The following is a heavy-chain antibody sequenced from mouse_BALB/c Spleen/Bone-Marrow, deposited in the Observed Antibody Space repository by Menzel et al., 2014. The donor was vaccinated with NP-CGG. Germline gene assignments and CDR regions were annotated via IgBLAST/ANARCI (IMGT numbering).Heavy chain of an antibody. V-gene: IGHV2-9*02. J-gene: IGHJ3*01. CDR1: EFSLTSYG. CDR3: ARGGSSRAWFAY. D-gene: IGHD1-1*01. Sequence: VQLVESGPGLVAPSQSLSITCTVSEFSLTSYGVHWVRQPPGKGLEWLGVIWAGGSTNYNSALMSRLSISKDNSKSQVFLKMNSLQTDDTARYYCARGGSSRAWFAYWGQGTLVTVSA. CDR2: IWAGGST.